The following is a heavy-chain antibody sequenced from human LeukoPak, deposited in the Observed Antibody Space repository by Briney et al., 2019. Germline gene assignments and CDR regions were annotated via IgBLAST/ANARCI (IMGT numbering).Heavy chain of an antibody. Sequence: GGSLRLSCAPPRFTFSSYAMSWVRHAPGKGLERVSGICSSGIDTPYSDSVKGRFTISRDNSKNTLYLQMNSLRVEDTAIYYCAKKNSGPSPFDFWGQGTRVTVSS. J-gene: IGHJ4*02. D-gene: IGHD4-23*01. CDR3: AKKNSGPSPFDF. V-gene: IGHV3-23*01. CDR1: RFTFSSYA. CDR2: ICSSGIDT.